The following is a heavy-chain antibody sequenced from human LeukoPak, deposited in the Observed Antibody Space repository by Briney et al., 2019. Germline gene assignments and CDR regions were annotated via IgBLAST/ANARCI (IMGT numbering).Heavy chain of an antibody. D-gene: IGHD2-2*01. CDR2: INPNSGDT. Sequence: ASVKVSCKASGGTFSSYAISWVRQAPEQGLEWMGRINPNSGDTNYAQKFQGRVTMTRDTSISTAYMELSRLRSDDTAVYYCARDYCSSTSCLFDYWGQGTLVTVSS. CDR1: GGTFSSYA. V-gene: IGHV1-2*06. J-gene: IGHJ4*02. CDR3: ARDYCSSTSCLFDY.